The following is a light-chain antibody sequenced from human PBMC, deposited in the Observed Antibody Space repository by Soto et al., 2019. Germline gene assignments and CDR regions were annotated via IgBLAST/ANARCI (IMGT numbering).Light chain of an antibody. Sequence: QSALTQPASVSGSPGQSITISCTGTSSDVGRYNYVSWYQHHPGKAPKLMIYEVSNRPSGVSNRFSGSKSGNPASLTISGLQAEDEADYYCTSYRSGSTPVVFGGGTQLTVL. CDR3: TSYRSGSTPVV. CDR2: EVS. J-gene: IGLJ2*01. CDR1: SSDVGRYNY. V-gene: IGLV2-14*01.